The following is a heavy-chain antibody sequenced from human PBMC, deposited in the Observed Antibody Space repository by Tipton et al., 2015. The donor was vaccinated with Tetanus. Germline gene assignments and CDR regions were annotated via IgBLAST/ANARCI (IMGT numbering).Heavy chain of an antibody. D-gene: IGHD1-26*01. J-gene: IGHJ4*02. V-gene: IGHV4-59*01. Sequence: TLSLTCTVSGGSISSYYWSWIRQPPGKGLEWIGYIYYSGSTNYNPSLKSRVTISVDTSKNQFSLKLSSVTAADTAVYYCARVSLAGATVFDYWGQGTLVTVSS. CDR2: IYYSGST. CDR1: GGSISSYY. CDR3: ARVSLAGATVFDY.